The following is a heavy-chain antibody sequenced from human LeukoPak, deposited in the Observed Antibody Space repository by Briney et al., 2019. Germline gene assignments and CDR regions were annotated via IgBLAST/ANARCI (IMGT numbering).Heavy chain of an antibody. CDR1: GFTFSSYA. J-gene: IGHJ4*02. V-gene: IGHV3-23*01. Sequence: GGSLRLSCAASGFTFSSYAMSWVRQAPGKGLEWVSAISGSGGSTYYADSVKGRFTISRDNSKNTLYLKMNSLRAEDTAVYYCAKEMNRGWLQLAPFDYWGQGTLVTVSS. CDR3: AKEMNRGWLQLAPFDY. CDR2: ISGSGGST. D-gene: IGHD5-24*01.